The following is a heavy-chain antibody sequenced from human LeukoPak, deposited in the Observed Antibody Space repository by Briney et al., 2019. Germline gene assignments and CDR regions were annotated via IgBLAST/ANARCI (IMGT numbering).Heavy chain of an antibody. CDR3: ARSLSYNYADWFDP. CDR1: GGSISSYY. J-gene: IGHJ5*02. Sequence: SETLSLTCTVSGGSISSYYWSWIRQPAGKGLEWIGRIYTSGSTNYNPSLKSRVTMSVDTSKNQFSLKLSSVTAADTAVYYCARSLSYNYADWFDPWGQGTLVTVSS. D-gene: IGHD5-18*01. CDR2: IYTSGST. V-gene: IGHV4-4*07.